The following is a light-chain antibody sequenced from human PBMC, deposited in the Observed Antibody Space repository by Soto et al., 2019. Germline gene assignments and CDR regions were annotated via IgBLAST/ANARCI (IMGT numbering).Light chain of an antibody. V-gene: IGKV3-11*01. CDR2: DAS. J-gene: IGKJ5*01. CDR3: QQRSNWPSIT. Sequence: EIVLTQSPGTLSLSPGERATLSCRAIQSVSNNYLAWYQQKPGQAPRLLIYDASNRATGIPARFSGSGSGTDFTLTISSLEPEDFAVYYCQQRSNWPSITFGQGTRLENK. CDR1: QSVSNNY.